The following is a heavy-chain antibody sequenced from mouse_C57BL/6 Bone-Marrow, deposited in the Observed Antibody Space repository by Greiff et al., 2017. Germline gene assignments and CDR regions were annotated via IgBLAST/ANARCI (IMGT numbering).Heavy chain of an antibody. CDR3: TRIAY. CDR2: IDPENGDT. Sequence: VQLQQSGAELVRPGASVKLSCTASGFNFTDDYMHWVKQRPEQGLEWIGCIDPENGDTEYASKFQGKATITVDTSSNTAYLQLSSLTSEDTAVYYGTRIAYWGQGTLVTVSA. J-gene: IGHJ3*01. V-gene: IGHV14-4*01. CDR1: GFNFTDDY.